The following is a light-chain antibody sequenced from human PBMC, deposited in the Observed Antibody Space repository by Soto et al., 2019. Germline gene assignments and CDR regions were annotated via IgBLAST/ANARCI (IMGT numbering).Light chain of an antibody. CDR2: DVS. Sequence: QSVLTQPASVSGSPGQSITLSCTGTSSDVGGYNYVSWYQQHPGKAPKLMIYDVSNRPSGVSNRFSGSKSGNTASLTISGLQAEDEAAYYCSSYTTSSTLDVFGTGTKVTV. V-gene: IGLV2-14*01. J-gene: IGLJ1*01. CDR3: SSYTTSSTLDV. CDR1: SSDVGGYNY.